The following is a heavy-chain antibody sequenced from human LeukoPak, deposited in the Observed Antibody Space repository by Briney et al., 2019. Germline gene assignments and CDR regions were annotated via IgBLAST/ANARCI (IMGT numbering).Heavy chain of an antibody. D-gene: IGHD6-13*01. CDR2: ISSIGSTI. CDR1: GFTFSSYG. Sequence: GGSLRLSCAASGFTFSSYGMHWVRQAPGKGLEWVSYISSIGSTIYYADSVKGRFTISRDNAKNSLYLQMNSLRAEDTAVYYCARDLLAAAGNDYWGQGTLVTVSS. V-gene: IGHV3-48*04. CDR3: ARDLLAAAGNDY. J-gene: IGHJ4*02.